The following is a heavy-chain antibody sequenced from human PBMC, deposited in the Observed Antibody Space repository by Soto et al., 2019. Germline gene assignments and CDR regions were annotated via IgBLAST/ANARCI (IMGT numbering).Heavy chain of an antibody. CDR2: TYYRSKWYN. D-gene: IGHD6-6*01. CDR1: GDSVSSNSAA. CDR3: ARDRSSSSLFYYYYYYGMDV. V-gene: IGHV6-1*01. Sequence: AISGDSVSSNSAAWNWIRQSPSRGLEWLGRTYYRSKWYNDYAVSVKSRITINPDTSKNQFSLQLNSVTPEDTAVYYCARDRSSSSLFYYYYYYGMDVWGQGTTVTVSS. J-gene: IGHJ6*02.